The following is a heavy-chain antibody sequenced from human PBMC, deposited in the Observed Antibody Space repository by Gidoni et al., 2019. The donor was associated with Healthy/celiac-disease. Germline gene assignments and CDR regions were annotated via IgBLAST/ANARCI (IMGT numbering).Heavy chain of an antibody. CDR3: ANREASGYDV. CDR2: IRYDGSNK. D-gene: IGHD5-12*01. V-gene: IGHV3-30*02. CDR1: GFTFSSEG. J-gene: IGHJ4*02. Sequence: QVQLVESGGGVVQPGGSLRLSCAAPGFTFSSEGMHWVRPDPGKGLEWVAFIRYDGSNKYYADSVKGRFTISRDNSKNTRYLQMNSLRAEDTAVYYCANREASGYDVWGQGTLVTVSS.